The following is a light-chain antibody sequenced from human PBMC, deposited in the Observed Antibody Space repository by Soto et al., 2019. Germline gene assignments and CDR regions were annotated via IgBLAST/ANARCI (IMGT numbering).Light chain of an antibody. J-gene: IGLJ3*02. CDR1: SLQSSYI. CDR3: ETWDSNTHTV. V-gene: IGLV4-60*02. CDR2: LEGSGSY. Sequence: QAVLTQSSSASASLGSSVKLTCTLSSLQSSYIIAWHQQQPGKAPRYLMKLEGSGSYNKGSGVPDRFSGSSSGADRYLTISNLQFEDEADYYCETWDSNTHTVFGGGTKLTVL.